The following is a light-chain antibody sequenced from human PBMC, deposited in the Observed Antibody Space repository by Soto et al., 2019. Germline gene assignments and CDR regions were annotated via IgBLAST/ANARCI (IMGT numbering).Light chain of an antibody. CDR2: SNN. J-gene: IGLJ2*01. CDR3: AAWDDSLNGVV. CDR1: SSNIGSNT. V-gene: IGLV1-44*01. Sequence: QAVVTQPPSASGTPGQRVTISCSGSSSNIGSNTVNWYQQLSGTAPKLLIYSNNQRPSGVPDRFSGSKSGTSASLAISGLQSEDEADYYCAAWDDSLNGVVFGGGTKVTVL.